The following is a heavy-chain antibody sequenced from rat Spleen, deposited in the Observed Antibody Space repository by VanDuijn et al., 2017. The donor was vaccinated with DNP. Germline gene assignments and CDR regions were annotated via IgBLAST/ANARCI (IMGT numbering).Heavy chain of an antibody. CDR3: ARSGYKNSWFFDF. V-gene: IGHV5-22*01. J-gene: IGHJ1*01. CDR1: GFTVSDYY. D-gene: IGHD1-2*01. CDR2: ISYEGRSA. Sequence: EVQLVESGGGLVQPGRSLKLSCAASGFTVSDYYMAWIRQAPKKGLEWVASISYEGRSAYYGDSVKGRFTISRDNEKSTLYLQMNRLRSEETATYFWARSGYKNSWFFDFWGPGTMVTVSS.